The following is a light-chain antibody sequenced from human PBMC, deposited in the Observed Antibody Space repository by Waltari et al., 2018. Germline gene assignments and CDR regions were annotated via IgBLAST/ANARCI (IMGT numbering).Light chain of an antibody. Sequence: ELVMTQSPATLSVSPGARASLSRRASQSASTSLAWYQQTPGQAPRLLIYRASTRAAGIPDRFSGSGSGTEFTLTISSLQSEDSAIYYCQQYNIWPWTFGQGTKVDIK. CDR2: RAS. CDR1: QSASTS. V-gene: IGKV3-15*01. CDR3: QQYNIWPWT. J-gene: IGKJ1*01.